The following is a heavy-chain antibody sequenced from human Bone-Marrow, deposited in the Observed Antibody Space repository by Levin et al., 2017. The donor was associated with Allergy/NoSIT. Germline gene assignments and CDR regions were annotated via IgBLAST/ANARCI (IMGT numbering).Heavy chain of an antibody. J-gene: IGHJ6*02. D-gene: IGHD3-10*01. Sequence: GGSLRLSCAASGFTFSSFHIHWVRQAPGKGLEWVASISGSGDYIYYADSVKGRFTISRDNAKNSVHLQMDSLRAEDTAVYYCARLGMTSGVFLAEYYNGFDVCGQGTTVTVSS. CDR3: ARLGMTSGVFLAEYYNGFDV. V-gene: IGHV3-21*01. CDR2: ISGSGDYI. CDR1: GFTFSSFH.